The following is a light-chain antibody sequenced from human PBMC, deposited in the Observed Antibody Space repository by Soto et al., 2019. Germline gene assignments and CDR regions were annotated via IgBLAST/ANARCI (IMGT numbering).Light chain of an antibody. CDR2: DAS. V-gene: IGKV3-11*01. CDR1: QSVSSY. Sequence: EIVLTQSPATLSLSPGERATLACMAIQSVSSYLAWYQQKPVQAPRVDIYDASNRATGIPPRFSCSGSGTDFTLTISSLEPEDFAVYSCQQRSSWPRTFGQGTNVAIK. J-gene: IGKJ1*01. CDR3: QQRSSWPRT.